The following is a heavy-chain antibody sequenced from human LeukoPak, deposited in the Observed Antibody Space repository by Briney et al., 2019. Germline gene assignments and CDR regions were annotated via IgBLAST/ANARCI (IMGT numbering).Heavy chain of an antibody. CDR2: IGTAGDT. Sequence: GGSLRLSCAASGFTFSSYEMHWVRQATGKGLEWVSAIGTAGDTYYPGSVKGRFTISRENAKNSLCLQMNSLRAEDTAVYYCARASGYDRYYYYGMDVWGQGTTVTVSS. CDR3: ARASGYDRYYYYGMDV. D-gene: IGHD5-12*01. V-gene: IGHV3-13*01. J-gene: IGHJ6*02. CDR1: GFTFSSYE.